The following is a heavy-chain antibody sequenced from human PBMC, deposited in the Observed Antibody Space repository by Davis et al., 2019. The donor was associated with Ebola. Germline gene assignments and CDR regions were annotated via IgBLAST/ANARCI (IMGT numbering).Heavy chain of an antibody. Sequence: ESLKISCTVSGGSISSYYWSWIRQPPGKGLEWIGYIYYSGSTNYNPSLKSRVTISVDTSKNQFSLKLSSVTAADTAVYYCAGGGYGTSCDYWGQGTLVTVSS. CDR1: GGSISSYY. CDR3: AGGGYGTSCDY. D-gene: IGHD5-12*01. V-gene: IGHV4-59*08. CDR2: IYYSGST. J-gene: IGHJ4*02.